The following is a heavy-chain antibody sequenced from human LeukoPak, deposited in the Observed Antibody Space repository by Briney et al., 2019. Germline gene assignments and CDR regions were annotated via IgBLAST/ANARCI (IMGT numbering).Heavy chain of an antibody. V-gene: IGHV3-15*01. Sequence: PGGSLRLSCAASGFTFSNAWMSWVRQAPGKGLEWVGRIKSKTDGGTTDYAAPVKGRFTISRDDSKNTLYLQMNSLKTEDTAVYYCTTGPDTAMAPYYFDYWGQGTLVTVSS. CDR3: TTGPDTAMAPYYFDY. CDR2: IKSKTDGGTT. J-gene: IGHJ4*02. D-gene: IGHD5-18*01. CDR1: GFTFSNAW.